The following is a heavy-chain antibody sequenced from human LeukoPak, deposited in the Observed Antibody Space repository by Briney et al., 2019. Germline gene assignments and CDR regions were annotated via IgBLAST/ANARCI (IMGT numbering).Heavy chain of an antibody. D-gene: IGHD5-12*01. V-gene: IGHV3-48*02. CDR1: GVTFSSYG. J-gene: IGHJ4*02. CDR2: ISSNSDSI. Sequence: PGGSLRLSCAASGVTFSSYGMNWVRQAPGKRLEWVSYISSNSDSIYYADSVKGRFTISRDNAENSLYLQMNSLRDEDTAVYYCARAMRSGYDYWGQGTLVTVSS. CDR3: ARAMRSGYDY.